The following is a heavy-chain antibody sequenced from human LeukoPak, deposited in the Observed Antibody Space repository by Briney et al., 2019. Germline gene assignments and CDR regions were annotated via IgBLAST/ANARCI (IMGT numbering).Heavy chain of an antibody. J-gene: IGHJ6*03. CDR2: IRSKAYGGTT. V-gene: IGHV3-49*04. D-gene: IGHD3-10*01. CDR1: GFTFGDYA. Sequence: PGGSLRLSCTASGFTFGDYAMSWVRQAPGKGLEWVGFIRSKAYGGTTEYAASVKGRFTISRDDPKSIAYLQMNSLKTEDTAVYYCTREIKGRLWFGELSYYYYYMDVWGKGTTVTVSS. CDR3: TREIKGRLWFGELSYYYYYMDV.